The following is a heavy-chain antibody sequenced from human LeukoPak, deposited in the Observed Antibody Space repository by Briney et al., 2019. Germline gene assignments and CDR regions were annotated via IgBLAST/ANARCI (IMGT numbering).Heavy chain of an antibody. CDR1: GFTFSRYW. J-gene: IGHJ4*02. CDR2: ISGSGDTT. D-gene: IGHD6-6*01. CDR3: AKSRGESRAASNY. Sequence: GGSLRLSCVASGFTFSRYWMSWVRQAPGKGLEWVSFISGSGDTTYYADSVKGRFTISRDSSKNTLYLQMNSLRAEDTAVYYCAKSRGESRAASNYWGQGTLVTVSS. V-gene: IGHV3-23*01.